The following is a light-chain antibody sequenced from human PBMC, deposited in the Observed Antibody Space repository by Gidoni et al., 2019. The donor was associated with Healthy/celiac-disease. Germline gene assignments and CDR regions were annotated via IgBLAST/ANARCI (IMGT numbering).Light chain of an antibody. Sequence: EIVLTQSPVTLSLSPGERATLSCMASQSVSSSYLAWYQQKPGQAPRLLIYGASSRATGIPDRFSGSGSGTDFTLTISRLEPEDFAVYYCQQYGSSQWTFGQGTKVEIK. J-gene: IGKJ1*01. CDR3: QQYGSSQWT. CDR2: GAS. CDR1: QSVSSSY. V-gene: IGKV3-20*01.